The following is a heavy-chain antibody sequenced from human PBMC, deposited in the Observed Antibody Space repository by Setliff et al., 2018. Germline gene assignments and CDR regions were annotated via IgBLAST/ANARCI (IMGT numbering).Heavy chain of an antibody. D-gene: IGHD2-8*01. V-gene: IGHV1-18*01. CDR3: LRLVRYCTKIACQATSGDEV. J-gene: IGHJ4*02. CDR2: ISAYNGKT. CDR1: GYTLSNSI. Sequence: ASVKVSCKASGYTLSNSILSWVRQAPGQGLEWVGWISAYNGKTYSAQKFQDRVTLTTHTTTNMGYLELRDMRSDDTAVYYCLRLVRYCTKIACQATSGDEVWGLGTLVTVSS.